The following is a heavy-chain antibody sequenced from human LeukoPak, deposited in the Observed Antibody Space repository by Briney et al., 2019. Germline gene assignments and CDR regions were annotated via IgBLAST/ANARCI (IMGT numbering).Heavy chain of an antibody. J-gene: IGHJ4*02. Sequence: SETLSLTCTVSGGSISSSNYYWGWLRQPPGKGLEWIGSIYYSGSTHYNQSLKSRVTISVDTSKNQFSLKLSSVTAADTAVYYCARSKLMYYYDSPTDYWGQGTLVTVSS. V-gene: IGHV4-39*01. D-gene: IGHD3-22*01. CDR2: IYYSGST. CDR1: GGSISSSNYY. CDR3: ARSKLMYYYDSPTDY.